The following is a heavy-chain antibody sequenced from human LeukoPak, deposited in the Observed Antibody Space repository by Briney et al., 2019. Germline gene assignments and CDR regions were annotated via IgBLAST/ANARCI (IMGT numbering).Heavy chain of an antibody. V-gene: IGHV4-39*02. Sequence: SETLSLTCTVSGGSISTSSYYWGWIRQPPGKGLEWIGSIYHSRSTYYNASLKSRATISADTSKNQFSLKLSSVTAADTAVYYCSRENGAFSPFGYWGQGTLVTVPS. D-gene: IGHD2-8*01. CDR2: IYHSRST. J-gene: IGHJ4*02. CDR3: SRENGAFSPFGY. CDR1: GGSISTSSYY.